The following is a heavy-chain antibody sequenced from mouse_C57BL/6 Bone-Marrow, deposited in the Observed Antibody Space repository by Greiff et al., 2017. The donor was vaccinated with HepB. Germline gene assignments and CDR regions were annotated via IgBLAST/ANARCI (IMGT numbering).Heavy chain of an antibody. Sequence: EVMLVESGGGLVQSGRSLRLSCATSGFTFSDFYMEWVRQAPGKGLEWIAASRNKANDYTTEYSASVKGRFIVSRDTSQSILYLQMNALRAEDTAIYYCARDAYPYAMDYWVKEPQSPSPQ. J-gene: IGHJ4*01. CDR2: SRNKANDYTT. V-gene: IGHV7-1*01. CDR3: ARDAYPYAMDY. CDR1: GFTFSDFY. D-gene: IGHD5-5*01.